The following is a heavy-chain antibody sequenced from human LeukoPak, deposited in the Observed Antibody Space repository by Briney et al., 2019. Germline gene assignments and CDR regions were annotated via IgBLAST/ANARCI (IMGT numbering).Heavy chain of an antibody. J-gene: IGHJ3*02. V-gene: IGHV1-46*01. CDR3: ARVFGGMSDDAFDI. CDR2: INLSGGST. CDR1: GYTFTGYY. Sequence: EASVKVSYKASGYTFTGYYMHWVRQAPGQGLEWMGIINLSGGSTRYAQKFQGRVTMTRDTSTSTVYMELSSLRSEDTAVYYCARVFGGMSDDAFDIWGQGTMVTVSS. D-gene: IGHD3-3*01.